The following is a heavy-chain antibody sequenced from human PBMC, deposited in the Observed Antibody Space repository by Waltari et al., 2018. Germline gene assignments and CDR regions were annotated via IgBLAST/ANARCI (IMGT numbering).Heavy chain of an antibody. J-gene: IGHJ4*02. D-gene: IGHD4-17*01. CDR2: IYYSGST. CDR3: AREGLDYGDFFDY. V-gene: IGHV4-59*12. Sequence: QVQLQESGPGLVKPSETLSLTCPFSGGSISSYYWSWIRQPPGKGLEWIGYIYYSGSTNYNPSLKSRVTISVDTSKNQFSLKLSSVTAADTAVYYCAREGLDYGDFFDYWGQGTLVTVSS. CDR1: GGSISSYY.